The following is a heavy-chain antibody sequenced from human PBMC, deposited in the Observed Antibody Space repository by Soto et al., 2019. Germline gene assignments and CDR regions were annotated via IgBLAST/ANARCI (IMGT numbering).Heavy chain of an antibody. CDR2: IIPVTETP. V-gene: IGHV1-69*06. Sequence: QVQLVQSGAEVKKPGSSVRVSCKVSGGTFISHAINWLRQAPGQGLEWMGVIIPVTETPNNAEKFQGKVTITADKATTTVDMELSSLTFDDTAVYFCARGNKGPRHYGPGSQGWYGPWGQGTLVTVSS. D-gene: IGHD3-10*01. CDR3: ARGNKGPRHYGPGSQGWYGP. J-gene: IGHJ5*02. CDR1: GGTFISHA.